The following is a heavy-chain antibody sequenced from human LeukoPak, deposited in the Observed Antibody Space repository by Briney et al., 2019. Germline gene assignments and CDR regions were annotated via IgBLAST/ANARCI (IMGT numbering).Heavy chain of an antibody. CDR3: ASSLTGDSSGYYIKFYYYGMDV. Sequence: GASVKVSCKASGYTFTSYGISWVRQAPGQGLEWMGWISAYNGNTNYAQKLQGRVTMTTDTSTSTAYMELRSLRSDDTAVYYCASSLTGDSSGYYIKFYYYGMDVWGQGTTVTVSS. J-gene: IGHJ6*02. D-gene: IGHD3-22*01. CDR1: GYTFTSYG. CDR2: ISAYNGNT. V-gene: IGHV1-18*01.